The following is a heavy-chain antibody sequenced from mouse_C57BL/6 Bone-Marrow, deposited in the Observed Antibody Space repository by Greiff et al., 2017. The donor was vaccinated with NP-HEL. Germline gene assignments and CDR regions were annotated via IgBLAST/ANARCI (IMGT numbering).Heavy chain of an antibody. D-gene: IGHD2-3*01. V-gene: IGHV1-52*01. CDR3: ATPRDGYYYFDD. CDR1: GYTFTSYW. J-gene: IGHJ2*01. Sequence: VQLQQPGAELVRPGSSVKLSCKASGYTFTSYWMHWVKQRPIQGLEWIGNIDPSDSETHYNQKFKDKATLTVDKSSSTAYMQLSSLTSEDSAVYYCATPRDGYYYFDDWGQGTTLTVSS. CDR2: IDPSDSET.